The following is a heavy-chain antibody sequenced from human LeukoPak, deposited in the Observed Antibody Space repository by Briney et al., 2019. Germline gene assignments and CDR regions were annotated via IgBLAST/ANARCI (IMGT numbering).Heavy chain of an antibody. CDR1: GGSISSSSYY. D-gene: IGHD1-26*01. J-gene: IGHJ5*02. CDR2: IYYSGST. Sequence: PSETLSLTCTVSGGSISSSSYYWGWIRQPPGKGLEWIGSIYYSGSTYYNPSLKSRVTISVDTSKNQFSLKLSSVTAADTAVYYCARTGGSYYWFYPWGQGTLVTVSS. V-gene: IGHV4-39*07. CDR3: ARTGGSYYWFYP.